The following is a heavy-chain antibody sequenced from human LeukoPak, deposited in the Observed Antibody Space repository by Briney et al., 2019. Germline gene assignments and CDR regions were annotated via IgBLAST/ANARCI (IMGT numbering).Heavy chain of an antibody. Sequence: GGSLRLSCAASGFTFSSYAMHWVRQAPGKGLEYVSAISSNGGSTYYANSVKGRFTTSRDNSKNTLYLQMNSLRAEDTAVYYCASVLMVRGVITAFDIWGQGTMVTVSS. D-gene: IGHD3-10*01. V-gene: IGHV3-64*01. J-gene: IGHJ3*02. CDR1: GFTFSSYA. CDR2: ISSNGGST. CDR3: ASVLMVRGVITAFDI.